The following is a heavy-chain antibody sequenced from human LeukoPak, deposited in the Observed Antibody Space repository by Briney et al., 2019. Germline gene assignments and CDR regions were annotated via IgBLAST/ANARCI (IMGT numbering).Heavy chain of an antibody. CDR3: ARVTTFSGSYYFDY. V-gene: IGHV1-18*01. J-gene: IGHJ4*02. Sequence: ASVTVSFKASGYTFTSYGISWVRQAPGQGLEWMGWISAYNGNTNYAQKLQGRVTMTTDTSTSTAYMELRSLRSDDTAVYYCARVTTFSGSYYFDYWGQGTLVTVSS. CDR1: GYTFTSYG. CDR2: ISAYNGNT. D-gene: IGHD3-22*01.